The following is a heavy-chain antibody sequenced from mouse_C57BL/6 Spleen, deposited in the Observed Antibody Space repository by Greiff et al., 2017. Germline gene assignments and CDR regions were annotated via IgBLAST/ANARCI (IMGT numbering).Heavy chain of an antibody. CDR3: ERWMITTVVATDY. Sequence: VQLQQSGAELARPGASVKLSCKASGYTFTSYGISWVKQRTGQGLEWIGESYPRSGNTYYNEKFKGKATLTADKSSSTAYMELRSLTSEDSAVYFCERWMITTVVATDYWGQGTTLTVSS. J-gene: IGHJ2*01. V-gene: IGHV1-81*01. D-gene: IGHD1-1*01. CDR1: GYTFTSYG. CDR2: SYPRSGNT.